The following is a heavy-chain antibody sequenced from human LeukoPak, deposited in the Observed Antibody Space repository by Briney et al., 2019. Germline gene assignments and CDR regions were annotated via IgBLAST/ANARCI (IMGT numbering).Heavy chain of an antibody. Sequence: GGSLRLSCAASGFTFSSYNINWVRQAPGKGLEWVSYISSSRRTISYADSVKGRFTISRDNAKNSLYLQMNSLRAEETAVYYCARSSSRYCSGGSCYSGVLGYFDYWGQGTLVSVSS. CDR1: GFTFSSYN. CDR2: ISSSRRTI. J-gene: IGHJ4*02. CDR3: ARSSSRYCSGGSCYSGVLGYFDY. V-gene: IGHV3-48*01. D-gene: IGHD2-15*01.